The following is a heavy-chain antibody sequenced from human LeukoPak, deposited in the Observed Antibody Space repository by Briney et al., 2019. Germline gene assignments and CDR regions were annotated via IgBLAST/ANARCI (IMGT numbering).Heavy chain of an antibody. V-gene: IGHV1-46*01. CDR1: GYTFTSYY. CDR2: NNPSGGST. CDR3: ARDGGFGVDIARRNWFDP. D-gene: IGHD3-16*02. Sequence: ASVKVSCKASGYTFTSYYMHWVRQAPGQGLEWMGINNPSGGSTSYAQKFQGRVTMTRDTSTSTVNREVSSLRSEDTAVYYCARDGGFGVDIARRNWFDPWGQGTLVTVSS. J-gene: IGHJ5*02.